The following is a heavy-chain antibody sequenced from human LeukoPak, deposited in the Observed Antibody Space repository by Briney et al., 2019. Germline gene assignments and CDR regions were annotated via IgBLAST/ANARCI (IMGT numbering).Heavy chain of an antibody. Sequence: ASVKVSCKAAGYAFTSYDINWVRQATGQGLEWMGWMNPNSGNTGYAQKFQGRVTMTRNTSISTAYMELSSLRSEDTAVYYCAREGGSTSWPYYYYYGMDVWGQGTTVTVSS. CDR1: GYAFTSYD. D-gene: IGHD2-2*01. CDR3: AREGGSTSWPYYYYYGMDV. J-gene: IGHJ6*02. CDR2: MNPNSGNT. V-gene: IGHV1-8*01.